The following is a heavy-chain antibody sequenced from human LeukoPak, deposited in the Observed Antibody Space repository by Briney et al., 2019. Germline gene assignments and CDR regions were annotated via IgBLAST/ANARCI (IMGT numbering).Heavy chain of an antibody. CDR1: GYSFNRYW. V-gene: IGHV5-51*01. Sequence: GESLKISCKGSGYSFNRYWIGWVRQMPGKGLEWMGIIYPGDSDTRYSPSFQGQVTISADKSISTAYLQWSSLKASDTAMYYCARQDYYDSSGYYYCAFDIWGQGTMVTVSS. D-gene: IGHD3-22*01. CDR3: ARQDYYDSSGYYYCAFDI. CDR2: IYPGDSDT. J-gene: IGHJ3*02.